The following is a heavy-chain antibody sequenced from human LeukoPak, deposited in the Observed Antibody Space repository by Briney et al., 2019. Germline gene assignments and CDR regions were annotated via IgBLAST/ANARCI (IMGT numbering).Heavy chain of an antibody. D-gene: IGHD2-21*01. CDR2: ISYDGSNK. CDR3: ARVGGIVVLTGAFDI. CDR1: GFTLSSYA. Sequence: PGGSLRLSCAASGFTLSSYAMHWVRQAPGKGLEWVAVISYDGSNKFYADSVKGRFTISRDNAKNSLYLQMNSLRAEDTAVYYCARVGGIVVLTGAFDIWGQGTMVTVSS. J-gene: IGHJ3*02. V-gene: IGHV3-30*04.